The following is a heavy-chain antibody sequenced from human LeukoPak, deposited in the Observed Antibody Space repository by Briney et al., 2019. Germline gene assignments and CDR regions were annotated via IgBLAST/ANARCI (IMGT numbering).Heavy chain of an antibody. D-gene: IGHD3-22*01. CDR3: ARVHYYYDSSGYYYRGFDY. J-gene: IGHJ4*02. CDR2: INWNGGST. CDR1: GFTFDDYG. Sequence: GGSLRLSCAAPGFTFDDYGMSWVRQAPGKGLEWVSGINWNGGSTGYADSVKGRFTTSRDNAKNSLYLQMNSLRAEDTALYYCARVHYYYDSSGYYYRGFDYWGQGTLVTVSS. V-gene: IGHV3-20*04.